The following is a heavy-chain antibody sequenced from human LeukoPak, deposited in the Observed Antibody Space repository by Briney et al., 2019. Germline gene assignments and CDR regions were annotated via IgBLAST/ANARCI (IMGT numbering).Heavy chain of an antibody. Sequence: GGSLRLSCAASGFTFSSYWMSWVRQAPGKGLEWVANIKQDGSEKYYVDSVKGRFTISRDNANNFLYLQMNSLRAEDTAVYYCATETNGRHYDYWGQGTLLTVSS. D-gene: IGHD1-14*01. CDR3: ATETNGRHYDY. J-gene: IGHJ4*02. V-gene: IGHV3-7*01. CDR1: GFTFSSYW. CDR2: IKQDGSEK.